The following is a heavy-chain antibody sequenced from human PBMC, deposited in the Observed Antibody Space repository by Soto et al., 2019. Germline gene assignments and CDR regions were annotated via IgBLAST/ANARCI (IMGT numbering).Heavy chain of an antibody. D-gene: IGHD3-22*01. Sequence: SVKVSCKASGGTFSTHIINWVRQAPGQGLEWMGGIIPLFGTGSYAQKFRDRVSITADGSTYTAYMELSSLRSEDTAVYYCARSDSSGFYLPFWRQGTLVTVSS. CDR2: IIPLFGTG. CDR3: ARSDSSGFYLPF. V-gene: IGHV1-69*13. J-gene: IGHJ4*02. CDR1: GGTFSTHI.